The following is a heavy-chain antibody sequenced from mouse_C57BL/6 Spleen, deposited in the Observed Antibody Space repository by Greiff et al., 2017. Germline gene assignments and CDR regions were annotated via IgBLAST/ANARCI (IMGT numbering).Heavy chain of an antibody. D-gene: IGHD1-1*01. CDR1: GYTFTSYW. J-gene: IGHJ2*01. V-gene: IGHV1-59*01. CDR2: IDPSDSYT. CDR3: ARREGVITTVAYYFDY. Sequence: VQLQQPGAELVRPGTSVKLSCKASGYTFTSYWMHWVKQRPGQGLEWIGVIDPSDSYTNYNQKFKGKATLTVDTSSSTAYMQLSSLTSEDSAVYYCARREGVITTVAYYFDYWGQGTTLTVSS.